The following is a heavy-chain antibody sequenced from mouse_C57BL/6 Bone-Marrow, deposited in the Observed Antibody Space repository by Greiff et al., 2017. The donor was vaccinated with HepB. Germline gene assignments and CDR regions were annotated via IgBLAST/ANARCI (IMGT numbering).Heavy chain of an antibody. CDR1: GFTFSDYG. V-gene: IGHV5-17*01. J-gene: IGHJ3*01. CDR2: ISSGSSTI. D-gene: IGHD1-1*01. Sequence: EVKLVESGGGLVKPGGSLKLSCAASGFTFSDYGMHWVRQAPGKGLEWVAYISSGSSTIYYADTVKGRFTISRDNAKNTLFLQMTSLRSEDTAMYYCASSFYYGSSPFAYWGQGTLVTVSA. CDR3: ASSFYYGSSPFAY.